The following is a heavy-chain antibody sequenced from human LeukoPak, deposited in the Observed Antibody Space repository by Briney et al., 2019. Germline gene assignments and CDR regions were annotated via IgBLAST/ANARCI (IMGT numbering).Heavy chain of an antibody. CDR3: AKWGDYDILTGYYDSDY. J-gene: IGHJ4*02. D-gene: IGHD3-9*01. CDR1: GFTFSNYA. Sequence: PGGSLRLSCAASGFTFSNYAMGWVRQAPGKGLEWVSAVSGRDDSTYYADSVKGRFTISRDTSKNTLYLQMSSLSAEDTAVYYCAKWGDYDILTGYYDSDYWGQGTLVTVSS. CDR2: VSGRDDST. V-gene: IGHV3-23*01.